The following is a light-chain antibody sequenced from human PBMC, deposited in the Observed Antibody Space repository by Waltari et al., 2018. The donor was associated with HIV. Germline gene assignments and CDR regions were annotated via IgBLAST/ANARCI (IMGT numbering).Light chain of an antibody. Sequence: QSVLTQPPSASGTPGQRVTISCSGSSSNIEVNSVNWYQQLPGTAPKLLIYTNNRLPARVPDRFSGSKSGTSASLAISGLQSEDEADYYCVVWDDSLNGPVFGGGTKLTVL. CDR1: SSNIEVNS. J-gene: IGLJ2*01. V-gene: IGLV1-44*01. CDR2: TNN. CDR3: VVWDDSLNGPV.